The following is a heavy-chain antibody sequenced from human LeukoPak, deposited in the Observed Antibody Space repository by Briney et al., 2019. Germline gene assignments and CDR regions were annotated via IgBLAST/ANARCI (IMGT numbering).Heavy chain of an antibody. D-gene: IGHD2-2*01. CDR2: IKQDGSEK. V-gene: IGHV3-7*01. CDR3: ARVGVVPAAYYYYYMDV. Sequence: PGGSLRLSCAASGFTFSSYWMSWVRQAPGKGLEWVANIKQDGSEKYYVDSVKGRFTISRDNAKNSLYLQMNSLRAEDTAVYYCARVGVVPAAYYYYYMDVWGKGTTVTVSS. J-gene: IGHJ6*03. CDR1: GFTFSSYW.